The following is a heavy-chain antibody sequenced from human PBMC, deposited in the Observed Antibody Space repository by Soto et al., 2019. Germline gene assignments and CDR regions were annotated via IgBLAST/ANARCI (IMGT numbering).Heavy chain of an antibody. V-gene: IGHV5-10-1*01. D-gene: IGHD3-16*02. Sequence: PGESLKISCKGSGYSFTGYWISWVRQMPGKGLEWMGRIDPSDSYTKYSPSFQGHVTISADKSISTAYLQWSSLKASDTAMYYCARHEYYDYVWGSYRYTWWFDPWGQGTLVTVSS. CDR2: IDPSDSYT. CDR1: GYSFTGYW. J-gene: IGHJ5*02. CDR3: ARHEYYDYVWGSYRYTWWFDP.